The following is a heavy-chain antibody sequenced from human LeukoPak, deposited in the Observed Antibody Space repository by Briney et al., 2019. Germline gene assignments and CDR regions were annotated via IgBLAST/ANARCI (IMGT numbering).Heavy chain of an antibody. V-gene: IGHV1-2*02. J-gene: IGHJ6*02. D-gene: IGHD2-21*02. CDR1: GYTFTGYY. CDR2: INPNSGST. CDR3: ATESTRLPDPSNCGGDCYRRSGMDV. Sequence: GASVKVSCKASGYTFTGYYMHWVRQAPGQGLEWMGWINPNSGSTNYAQKFQGRVTMTRDTSISTAYMELSRLRSDDTAVYYCATESTRLPDPSNCGGDCYRRSGMDVWGQGTTVTVSS.